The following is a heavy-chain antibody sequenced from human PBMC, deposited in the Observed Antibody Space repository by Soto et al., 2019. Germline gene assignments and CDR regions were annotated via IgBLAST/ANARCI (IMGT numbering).Heavy chain of an antibody. CDR2: MYYSGST. CDR3: ARRVTWAFDV. J-gene: IGHJ3*01. V-gene: IGHV4-39*01. CDR1: GGSISSSTYY. Sequence: SETLSLTCTVSGGSISSSTYYWGWIRQPPGKGLEWIGSMYYSGSTYYNPSLKSRVTISVDTSNNQFSLKLSSVTSADTAVYYCARRVTWAFDVWGRGTMVTVSS.